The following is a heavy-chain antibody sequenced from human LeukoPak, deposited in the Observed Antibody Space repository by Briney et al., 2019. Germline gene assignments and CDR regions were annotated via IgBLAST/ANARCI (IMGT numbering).Heavy chain of an antibody. CDR1: RFTFSSYG. V-gene: IGHV3-23*01. Sequence: GGSLRLSCAASRFTFSSYGMSWVRQAPGKGLEWVSAISGSGGSTYYADSVKGRFTISRDNSKSTLYIQMNSLRAEDTAVYYCAKAGIGSGWFRYFDYWGQGTLVTVSS. CDR2: ISGSGGST. CDR3: AKAGIGSGWFRYFDY. J-gene: IGHJ4*02. D-gene: IGHD6-19*01.